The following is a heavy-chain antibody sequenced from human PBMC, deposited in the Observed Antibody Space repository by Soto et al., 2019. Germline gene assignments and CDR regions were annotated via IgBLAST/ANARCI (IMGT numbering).Heavy chain of an antibody. V-gene: IGHV4-4*02. CDR1: GDSISTNYF. D-gene: IGHD6-19*01. J-gene: IGHJ4*02. CDR3: ARSFGWYAIEY. CDR2: ISHSGSV. Sequence: QVLLQESGPGLVQPSGTLSLSCAVSGDSISTNYFWGWVRQPPGKGLEWVGDISHSGSVNYNPSLKRRVTIVIDKTQNRFTLKLNSVPAADPAAYYCARSFGWYAIEYWCQGTLVIVSP.